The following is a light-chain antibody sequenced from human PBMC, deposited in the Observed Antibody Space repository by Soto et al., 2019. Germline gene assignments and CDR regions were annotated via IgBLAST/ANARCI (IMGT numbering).Light chain of an antibody. CDR2: NVN. CDR3: SSSTTTSTVI. Sequence: QSALTQPASVSGSPGQSITISCTGTSSDVGAYNYVSWYQQHPGKAPKLMIYNVNNRPSGVSNRFSGSKSGNTASLTISGLQGEDEADYYCSSSTTTSTVIFGGGTKLTVL. CDR1: SSDVGAYNY. J-gene: IGLJ2*01. V-gene: IGLV2-14*01.